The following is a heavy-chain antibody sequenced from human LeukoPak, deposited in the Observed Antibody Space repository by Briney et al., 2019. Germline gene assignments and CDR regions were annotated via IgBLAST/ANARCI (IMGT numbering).Heavy chain of an antibody. Sequence: SETLSLTCTVSGGSISSGSYYWSWIRQPAGKGLEWIGRIYTSGSTDYNPSLKSRVTISVDTSKNQFSLKLSSVTAADTAVYHCARHMTVTYDAFDIWGQGTMVTVSS. V-gene: IGHV4-61*02. CDR2: IYTSGST. J-gene: IGHJ3*02. D-gene: IGHD3-22*01. CDR1: GGSISSGSYY. CDR3: ARHMTVTYDAFDI.